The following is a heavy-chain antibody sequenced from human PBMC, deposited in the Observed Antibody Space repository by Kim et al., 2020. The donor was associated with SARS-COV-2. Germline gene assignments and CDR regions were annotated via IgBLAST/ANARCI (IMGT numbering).Heavy chain of an antibody. CDR1: GGSISSSSYY. CDR3: AISTGADYYGSVKDNWFDP. J-gene: IGHJ5*02. CDR2: IYYSGST. Sequence: SETLSLTCTVSGGSISSSSYYWGWIRQPPGKGLEWIGSIYYSGSTYYNPSLKSRVTISVDTSKNQFSLKLSSVTAADTAVYYCAISTGADYYGSVKDNWFDPWGQGTLVTVSS. V-gene: IGHV4-39*01. D-gene: IGHD3-10*01.